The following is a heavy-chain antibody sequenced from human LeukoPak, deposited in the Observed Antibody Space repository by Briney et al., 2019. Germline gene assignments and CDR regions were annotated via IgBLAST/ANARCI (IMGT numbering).Heavy chain of an antibody. CDR1: GLSFSSYG. J-gene: IGHJ6*02. Sequence: EPGGSLRLSCAASGLSFSSYGMSWVRQAPGKGLEWVSTFSGRGGMRDYADSVKGRFTISRDNSQNRLYLQMNSLRAEDTAVYYCAKRFMDGNYGLGWGYYYYYGMDVWGQGTTVTVSS. CDR2: FSGRGGMR. D-gene: IGHD4-17*01. CDR3: AKRFMDGNYGLGWGYYYYYGMDV. V-gene: IGHV3-23*01.